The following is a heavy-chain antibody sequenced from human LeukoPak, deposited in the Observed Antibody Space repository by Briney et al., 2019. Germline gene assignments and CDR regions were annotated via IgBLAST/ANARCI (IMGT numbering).Heavy chain of an antibody. CDR1: GFTFSSYG. D-gene: IGHD2-15*01. V-gene: IGHV3-33*06. J-gene: IGHJ5*02. CDR3: AKDGSGGGWKWFDP. CDR2: IWYDGSNK. Sequence: GGSLRLSCAASGFTFSSYGFHWVRQAPGKGLEWVAVIWYDGSNKYYADPVKGRFTISRDSSKNTLYLQVNSLRAEDTAVYYCAKDGSGGGWKWFDPWGQGTLVTVSS.